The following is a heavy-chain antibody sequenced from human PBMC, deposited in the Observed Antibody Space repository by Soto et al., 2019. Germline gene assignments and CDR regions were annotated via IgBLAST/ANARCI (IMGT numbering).Heavy chain of an antibody. CDR1: GFTFSSYW. Sequence: GGSLRLSCAASGFTFSSYWMSWVRQAPGKGLEWVANIKQDGSEKYYVDSVKGRFTISRDNAKNSLYPQMNSLRAEDTAVYYCARDRPYCSSTSCQRWFDPWGQGTLVTVSS. J-gene: IGHJ5*02. V-gene: IGHV3-7*01. CDR3: ARDRPYCSSTSCQRWFDP. D-gene: IGHD2-2*01. CDR2: IKQDGSEK.